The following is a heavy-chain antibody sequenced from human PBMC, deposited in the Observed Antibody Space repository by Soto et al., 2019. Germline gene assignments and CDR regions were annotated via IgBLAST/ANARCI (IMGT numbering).Heavy chain of an antibody. Sequence: QLQLQESGPGLVKPSETLSLTCTVSGGSISSSSYYWGWIRQPPGKGLEWIGSIYYSGSTYYNPTLRRRGTLYVDTSNNQCSLKLSSVTAADTAVYYCARHAPGTQLRWRGGAFDIWGQGTMVTVSS. D-gene: IGHD2-2*01. CDR3: ARHAPGTQLRWRGGAFDI. J-gene: IGHJ3*02. CDR2: IYYSGST. CDR1: GGSISSSSYY. V-gene: IGHV4-39*01.